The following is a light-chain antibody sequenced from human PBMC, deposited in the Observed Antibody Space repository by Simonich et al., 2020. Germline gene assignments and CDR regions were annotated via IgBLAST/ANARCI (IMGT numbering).Light chain of an antibody. CDR2: DVS. J-gene: IGLJ3*02. Sequence: QSALTQPASVSGSPGQSITISCTGTSSDFGGYNYVSWYQQHPGKAPKLMIYDVSKRPSGVSNRFSVSKSGNTSSLTISGLQAEDEADYYCSSYTSSSTWVFGGGTKLTVL. V-gene: IGLV2-14*01. CDR3: SSYTSSSTWV. CDR1: SSDFGGYNY.